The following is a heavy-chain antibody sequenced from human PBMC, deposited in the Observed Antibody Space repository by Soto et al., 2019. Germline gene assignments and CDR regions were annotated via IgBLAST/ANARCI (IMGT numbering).Heavy chain of an antibody. D-gene: IGHD6-19*01. V-gene: IGHV3-15*01. Sequence: GGSLKLSCAASGFTFSNAWMSWVRQAPGKGLEWVGRIKSKTDGGTTDYAAPVKGRFTISRDDSKNTLYLQMNSLKTEDTAVYYCSTGPGAGLYYFDYWGQGTLVTVSS. CDR1: GFTFSNAW. CDR2: IKSKTDGGTT. J-gene: IGHJ4*02. CDR3: STGPGAGLYYFDY.